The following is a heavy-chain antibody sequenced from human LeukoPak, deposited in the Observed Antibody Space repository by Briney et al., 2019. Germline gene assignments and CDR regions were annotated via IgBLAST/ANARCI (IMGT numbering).Heavy chain of an antibody. V-gene: IGHV3-23*01. CDR1: GFPFSSYA. D-gene: IGHD3-9*01. J-gene: IGHJ4*02. CDR2: ISGGNGNTYYA. CDR3: AKFYDILTGYFDY. Sequence: PGGSLRVSCAASGFPFSSYAMSWVRQSPGKGLEWVSAISGGNGNTYYAYYADSVRGRFTISRDSSKNTLYLQMNSLRAEDTAVYYCAKFYDILTGYFDYWGQGTLVTVSS.